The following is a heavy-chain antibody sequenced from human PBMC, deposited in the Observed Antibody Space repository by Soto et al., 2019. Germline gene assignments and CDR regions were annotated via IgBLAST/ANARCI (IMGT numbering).Heavy chain of an antibody. V-gene: IGHV3-23*01. CDR2: ISGSGGST. J-gene: IGHJ6*02. D-gene: IGHD3-3*01. CDR3: AKDVSLQYDFWSGYDGLNYYYYGMDV. Sequence: EVQLLESGGGLVQPGGSLRLSCAASGFTFSSYAMSWVRQAPGKGLEWVSAISGSGGSTYYADSVKGRFTISRDNSKNTLYLQMNSLRAEDTAVYYCAKDVSLQYDFWSGYDGLNYYYYGMDVWGQGTTVTVSS. CDR1: GFTFSSYA.